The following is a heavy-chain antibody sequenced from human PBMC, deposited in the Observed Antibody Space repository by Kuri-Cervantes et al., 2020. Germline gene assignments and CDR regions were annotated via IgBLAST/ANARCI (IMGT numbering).Heavy chain of an antibody. J-gene: IGHJ4*02. Sequence: SETLSLTCAVSGYSISSGYYWGWIRQPPGKGLEWIGYIYYSGSTNYNPSLKSRVTISVDTSKSQFSLKLSSVTAADTAVYYCARDLRGGSYFDYWGQGTLVTVSS. CDR1: GYSISSGYY. V-gene: IGHV4-61*01. CDR2: IYYSGST. CDR3: ARDLRGGSYFDY. D-gene: IGHD1-26*01.